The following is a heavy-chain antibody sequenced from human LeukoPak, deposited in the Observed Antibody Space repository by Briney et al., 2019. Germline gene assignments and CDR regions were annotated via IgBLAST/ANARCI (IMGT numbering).Heavy chain of an antibody. CDR1: GYTFTSYY. CDR2: INPSGGST. Sequence: ASVKVSCKASGYTFTSYYMHWVRQAPGQGLEWMGIINPSGGSTSYAQKFQGRVTMTRDMSTGTVYMELSSLRSEDTAVYYCARARGSYLSRMDVWGKGTTVTVSS. D-gene: IGHD1-26*01. V-gene: IGHV1-46*01. J-gene: IGHJ6*04. CDR3: ARARGSYLSRMDV.